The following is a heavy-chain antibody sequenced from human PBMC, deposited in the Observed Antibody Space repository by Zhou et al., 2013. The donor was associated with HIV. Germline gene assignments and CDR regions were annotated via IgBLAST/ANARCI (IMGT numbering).Heavy chain of an antibody. CDR1: GGTFSRHG. V-gene: IGHV1-8*03. CDR3: ARHRRYGDNSYAFDI. D-gene: IGHD2-21*01. J-gene: IGHJ3*02. CDR2: MNPRSGNT. Sequence: QVQLVQSGAEVKKPGSSVKVSCKASGGTFSRHGITWVRQAPGQGLEWMGWMNPRSGNTGYAQKFQGRVTITRNTSINTAYMELSSLRSEDTGVYYCARHRRYGDNSYAFDIWGQGTMVTVSS.